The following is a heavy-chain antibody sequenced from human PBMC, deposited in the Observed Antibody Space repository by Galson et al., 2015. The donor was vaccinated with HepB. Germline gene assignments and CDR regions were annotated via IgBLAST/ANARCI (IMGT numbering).Heavy chain of an antibody. CDR1: GFTFSTYS. CDR3: ARARSGYYCDC. J-gene: IGHJ4*02. V-gene: IGHV3-21*05. CDR2: ITTSSSYI. D-gene: IGHD3-22*01. Sequence: SLRLSCAASGFTFSTYSMNWVCQAPGKGLEWVSFITTSSSYIYYADSVKGRFTISRDNAKNSLYLQMNSLRAEDTAVYYCARARSGYYCDCWGQATLVTVSS.